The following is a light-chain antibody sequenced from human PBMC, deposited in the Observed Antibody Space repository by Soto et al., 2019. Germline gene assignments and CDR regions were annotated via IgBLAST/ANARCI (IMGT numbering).Light chain of an antibody. CDR3: QHTYNIPLT. V-gene: IGKV1-39*01. CDR2: AAS. J-gene: IGKJ1*01. Sequence: DIQLTQSPSSLSASVGDRVTITCRASQSISTFLNWYQQIPGKAPKLLIYAASTLQSGVPSRFSGSGSGTDLTLTITSLQSEDFATYYCQHTYNIPLTFGQGTKVEI. CDR1: QSISTF.